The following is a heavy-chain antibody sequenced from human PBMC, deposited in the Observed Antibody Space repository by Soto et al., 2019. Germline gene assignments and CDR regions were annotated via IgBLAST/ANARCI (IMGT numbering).Heavy chain of an antibody. D-gene: IGHD6-6*01. CDR3: ARERPDGARLDP. Sequence: SETLSLPSTVSGGSISSGDCYWSWIRQPPGKGLEWIGYIYYSGSTYYNPSLKSRITISVDTSKNQFSLKLSSVTAADTAVYYCARERPDGARLDPWGQGTLVTVSS. V-gene: IGHV4-30-4*01. J-gene: IGHJ5*02. CDR2: IYYSGST. CDR1: GGSISSGDCY.